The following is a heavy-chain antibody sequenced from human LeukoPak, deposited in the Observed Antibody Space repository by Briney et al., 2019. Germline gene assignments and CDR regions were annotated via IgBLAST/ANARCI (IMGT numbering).Heavy chain of an antibody. CDR3: ATGVVVVQGDAFDI. J-gene: IGHJ3*02. V-gene: IGHV1-2*04. CDR1: GYTFTGYY. CDR2: INPNSGDT. D-gene: IGHD2-15*01. Sequence: ASVKVSCKASGYTFTGYYMHWVRQAPGQGLEWMGWINPNSGDTNYAQKFQGWVTMTRDTSTSTAYMELSRLRSDDTAVYYCATGVVVVQGDAFDIRGQGTMVTVSS.